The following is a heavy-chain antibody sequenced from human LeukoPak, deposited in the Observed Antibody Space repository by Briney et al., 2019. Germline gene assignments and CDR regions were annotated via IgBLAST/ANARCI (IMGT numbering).Heavy chain of an antibody. Sequence: PGGSLRLSCAASGFTFSSYAMHWVRQALGKGLEWVAVISYDGSNKYYADSVKGRFTISRDNSKNTLYLQMNSLRAEDTAVYYCARDLSDIVVVPAAIQGYYYYGMDVWGQGTTVTVSS. J-gene: IGHJ6*02. CDR1: GFTFSSYA. V-gene: IGHV3-30-3*01. CDR2: ISYDGSNK. CDR3: ARDLSDIVVVPAAIQGYYYYGMDV. D-gene: IGHD2-2*01.